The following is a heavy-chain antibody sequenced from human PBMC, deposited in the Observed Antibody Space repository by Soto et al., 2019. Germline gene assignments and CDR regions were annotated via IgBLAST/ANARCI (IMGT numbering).Heavy chain of an antibody. CDR1: GFTFINVW. CDR3: AATGRQYYYYGLDL. D-gene: IGHD1-26*01. V-gene: IGHV3-15*01. Sequence: EVQLVESGGGLVQPGESLRLSCAASGFTFINVWMTWVRQAPGKGLEWVGRIKSKSDGATTDYGAPVKGRFSISRDDSKNMLYLQMNSLSTEDTAVYYCAATGRQYYYYGLDLWGQGTALTVSS. CDR2: IKSKSDGATT. J-gene: IGHJ6*02.